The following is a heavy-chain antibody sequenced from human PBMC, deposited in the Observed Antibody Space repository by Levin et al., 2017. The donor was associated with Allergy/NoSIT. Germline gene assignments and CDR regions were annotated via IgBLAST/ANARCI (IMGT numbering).Heavy chain of an antibody. J-gene: IGHJ4*02. CDR2: INSDGSST. V-gene: IGHV3-74*01. Sequence: PGGSLRLSCAASGFTFSSYWMHWVRQAPGKGLVWVSRINSDGSSTSYADSVKGRFTISRDNAKNTLYLQMNSLRAEDTAVYYCARVPRSDYEPSSDYWGQGTLVTVSS. CDR3: ARVPRSDYEPSSDY. D-gene: IGHD1-26*01. CDR1: GFTFSSYW.